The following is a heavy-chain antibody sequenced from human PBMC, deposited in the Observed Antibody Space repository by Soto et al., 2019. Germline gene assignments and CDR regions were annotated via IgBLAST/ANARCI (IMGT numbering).Heavy chain of an antibody. CDR2: IYSGGST. D-gene: IGHD3-3*01. Sequence: GGSLRLSCAASGFTVSSNYMSWVRQAPGKGLEWVSVIYSGGSTYYADSVKGRFTISRDNSKNTLYLQMNSLRAEDTAVYHCARDSITIFGVVSDYWGQGTLVTVSS. J-gene: IGHJ4*02. CDR1: GFTVSSNY. V-gene: IGHV3-66*01. CDR3: ARDSITIFGVVSDY.